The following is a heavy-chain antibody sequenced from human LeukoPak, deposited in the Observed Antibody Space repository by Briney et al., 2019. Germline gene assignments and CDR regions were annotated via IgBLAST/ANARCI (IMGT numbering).Heavy chain of an antibody. CDR1: GYTLTELS. CDR3: ATVLLWFGESPFDY. V-gene: IGHV1-24*01. D-gene: IGHD3-10*01. J-gene: IGHJ4*02. Sequence: ASVKVSCKVSGYTLTELSMHWVRQAPGKGLEWMGGFDPEDGGTIYAQKFQGRVTMTRDTSISTAYMELSRLRSDDTAVYYCATVLLWFGESPFDYWGQGTLVTVSS. CDR2: FDPEDGGT.